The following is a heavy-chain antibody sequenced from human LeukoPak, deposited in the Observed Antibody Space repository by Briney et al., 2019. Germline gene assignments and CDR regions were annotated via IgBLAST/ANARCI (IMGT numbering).Heavy chain of an antibody. J-gene: IGHJ4*02. V-gene: IGHV3-33*01. CDR3: AGNSSSSPFDY. D-gene: IGHD6-6*01. Sequence: PGGSLRLSCAASGFAFSTYAMHWVRQAPDKGLEWVAIIWYDGSNENYADSVKGRFTAFRDNSKNTLYLQMGSLRAEDMAVYYCAGNSSSSPFDYWGQGTLVTVSS. CDR1: GFAFSTYA. CDR2: IWYDGSNE.